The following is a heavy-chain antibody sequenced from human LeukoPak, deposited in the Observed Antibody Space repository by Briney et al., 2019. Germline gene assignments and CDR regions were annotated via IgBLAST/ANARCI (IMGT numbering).Heavy chain of an antibody. V-gene: IGHV4-30-4*01. J-gene: IGHJ5*02. CDR1: GGSISSGDYY. CDR2: IYYSGST. Sequence: SETLSLTCTVSGGSISSGDYYWSWIRQPPGKGLEWIGYIYYSGSTNYNPSLKSRVTISVDTSKNQFSLKLSSVTAADTAVYYCAREPAAMGWFDPWGQGTLVTVSS. CDR3: AREPAAMGWFDP. D-gene: IGHD2-2*01.